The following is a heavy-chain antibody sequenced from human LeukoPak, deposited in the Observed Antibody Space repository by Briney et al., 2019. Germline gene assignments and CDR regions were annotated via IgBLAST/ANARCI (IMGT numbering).Heavy chain of an antibody. J-gene: IGHJ4*02. V-gene: IGHV4-59*01. CDR1: GGSISSYY. D-gene: IGHD3-10*01. CDR3: ARDERSGNTMVRGASI. Sequence: SETLSLTCTVSGGSISSYYWSWIRQPPGKGLEWIGYIYYSGSTNYNPSLKSRVTISVDTSKNQFSLKLSSVTAADTAVYYCARDERSGNTMVRGASIWGQGTLVTVSS. CDR2: IYYSGST.